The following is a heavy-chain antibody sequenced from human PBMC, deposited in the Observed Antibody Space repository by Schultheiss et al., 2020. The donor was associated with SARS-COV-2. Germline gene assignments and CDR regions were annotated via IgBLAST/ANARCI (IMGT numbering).Heavy chain of an antibody. CDR3: ARFPPSAAVAGVWAFDV. Sequence: ASVKVSCKASGYTFTSYAMHWVRQAPGQRLEWMGWINAGNGNTNYAQKLQGRVTMTTDTSTSTAYMELRSLRSDDTAVYYCARFPPSAAVAGVWAFDVWGQGTMVTVSS. CDR1: GYTFTSYA. CDR2: INAGNGNT. J-gene: IGHJ3*01. V-gene: IGHV1-3*01. D-gene: IGHD6-19*01.